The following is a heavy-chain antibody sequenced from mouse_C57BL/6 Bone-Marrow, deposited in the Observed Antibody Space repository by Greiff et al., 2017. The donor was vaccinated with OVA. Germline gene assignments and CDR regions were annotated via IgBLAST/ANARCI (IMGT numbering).Heavy chain of an antibody. CDR3: ARGRGYYYGSPFAY. CDR1: GYSFTGYY. D-gene: IGHD1-1*01. CDR2: INPSTGGT. J-gene: IGHJ3*01. V-gene: IGHV1-42*01. Sequence: VHVKQSGPELVKPGASVKISCKASGYSFTGYYMHWVKQSPEKSLEWIGEINPSTGGTTYNQKFKAKATLTVDKSSSTAYMQLKSLTSEDSAVYYCARGRGYYYGSPFAYWGQGTLVTVSA.